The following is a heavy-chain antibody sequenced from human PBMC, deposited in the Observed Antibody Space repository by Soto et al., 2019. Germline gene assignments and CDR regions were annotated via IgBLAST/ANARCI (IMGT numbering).Heavy chain of an antibody. J-gene: IGHJ3*01. CDR2: TYYRSKWFH. CDR3: ARGNALDV. D-gene: IGHD3-10*01. Sequence: SQTLSLTCAISGDSVSSDITSWNWFRQSPSRGLEWLGRTYYRSKWFHDYAASVKSRITINPDTSKNQFSLELNSMTPEETAVYYCARGNALDVWGQGTVVTVSS. V-gene: IGHV6-1*01. CDR1: GDSVSSDITS.